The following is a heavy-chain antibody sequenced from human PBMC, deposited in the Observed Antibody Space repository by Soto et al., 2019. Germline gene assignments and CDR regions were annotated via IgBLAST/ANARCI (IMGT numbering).Heavy chain of an antibody. V-gene: IGHV4-39*01. CDR3: ARRFIAALDY. CDR2: IYYSGST. CDR1: GGSISSSSYY. J-gene: IGHJ4*02. D-gene: IGHD6-13*01. Sequence: PSETLSLTCTVSGGSISSSSYYWGWIRQPPGKGLEWIGSIYYSGSTYYSPSLRRRVTISVDTAKNRFSLKLSSVTAADTAVYYCARRFIAALDYWGQGTRVTVSS.